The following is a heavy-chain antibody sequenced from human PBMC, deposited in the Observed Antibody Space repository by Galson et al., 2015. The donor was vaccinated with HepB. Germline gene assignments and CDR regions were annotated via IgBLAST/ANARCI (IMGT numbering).Heavy chain of an antibody. CDR1: GFTFSSYG. V-gene: IGHV3-30*02. CDR3: ASLMRYYYDSSGYYHEGAFDI. Sequence: SLRLSCAASGFTFSSYGMHWVRQAPGKGLEWVAFIRYDGSNKYYADSVKGRFTISRDNSKNTLYLQMNSQRAEDTAVYYCASLMRYYYDSSGYYHEGAFDIWGQGTMVTVSS. D-gene: IGHD3-22*01. J-gene: IGHJ3*02. CDR2: IRYDGSNK.